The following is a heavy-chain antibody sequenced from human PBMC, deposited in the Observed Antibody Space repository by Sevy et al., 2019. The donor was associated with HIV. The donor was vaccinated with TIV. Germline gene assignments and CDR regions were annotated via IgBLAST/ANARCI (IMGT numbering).Heavy chain of an antibody. J-gene: IGHJ4*02. Sequence: SGPTLVKPTQTLTLTCTFSGFSLSTTGVGVGWIRQPPGRALECLGLIYWDDDRRYSPSLKSRLTITKDTSKNQVVLTMTNMDPVDTATYFCAHSPYFARQFDYWGQGTLVTVSS. CDR2: IYWDDDR. CDR3: AHSPYFARQFDY. CDR1: GFSLSTTGVG. V-gene: IGHV2-5*02. D-gene: IGHD3-10*01.